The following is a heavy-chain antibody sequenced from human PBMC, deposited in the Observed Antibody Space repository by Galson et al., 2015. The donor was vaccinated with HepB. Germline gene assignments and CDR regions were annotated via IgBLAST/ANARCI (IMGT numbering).Heavy chain of an antibody. CDR3: ARDREDCSGGSCLYYDYYNMDV. CDR2: ISSRSTYI. V-gene: IGHV3-21*01. J-gene: IGHJ6*03. CDR1: GFTFSTYS. D-gene: IGHD2-15*01. Sequence: SLRLSCAGSGFTFSTYSMNWVRQAPGKGLEWVSSISSRSTYIYYADSVKGRFTISRDNAKNSLSLQMNSLRAEDTAVYFCARDREDCSGGSCLYYDYYNMDVWGNGTTVTVSS.